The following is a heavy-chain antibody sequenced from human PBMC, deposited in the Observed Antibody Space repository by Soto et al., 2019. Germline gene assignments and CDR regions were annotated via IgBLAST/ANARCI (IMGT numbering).Heavy chain of an antibody. Sequence: GGSLRLSCVGSGFIFSNNGMHWVRQTPGKGLEWVAFMSYDGSDTFYADSVKGRFTSSRDNSKNTLFLHMSNRRAEDTAMYYCTIVRVADSALDHWGQGTLVTVSS. D-gene: IGHD3-10*02. CDR3: TIVRVADSALDH. V-gene: IGHV3-30*02. J-gene: IGHJ4*02. CDR1: GFIFSNNG. CDR2: MSYDGSDT.